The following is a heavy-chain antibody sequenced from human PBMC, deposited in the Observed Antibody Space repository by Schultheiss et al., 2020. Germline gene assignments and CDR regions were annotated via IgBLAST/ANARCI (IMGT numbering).Heavy chain of an antibody. CDR2: INPSGGST. D-gene: IGHD1-7*01. CDR1: GYTFTSYY. V-gene: IGHV1-46*01. CDR3: ASPQGPNNWNYVFEAGYYGMDV. J-gene: IGHJ6*02. Sequence: ASVKVSCKASGYTFTSYYMHWVRQAPGQGLEWMGIINPSGGSTSYAQKFQGRVTMTRDTSTSTVYMELSSLRSEDTAVYYCASPQGPNNWNYVFEAGYYGMDVWGQGTTVNVSS.